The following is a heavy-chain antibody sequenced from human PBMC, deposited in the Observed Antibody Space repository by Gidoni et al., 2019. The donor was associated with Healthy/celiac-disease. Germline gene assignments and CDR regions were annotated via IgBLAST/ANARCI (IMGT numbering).Heavy chain of an antibody. CDR1: GFTFTSYA. Sequence: EAHWLEPGGGLFQPGGPRSLPCPASGFTFTSYAMSWVRQAPGKGLEWVSAISGSGGSTYYADSVKGRFTISRDNSKNTLYLQMNSLRAEDTAVYYCAKDVTMNPYYYYGMDVWGQGTTVTVSS. J-gene: IGHJ6*02. D-gene: IGHD3-22*01. CDR3: AKDVTMNPYYYYGMDV. V-gene: IGHV3-23*01. CDR2: ISGSGGST.